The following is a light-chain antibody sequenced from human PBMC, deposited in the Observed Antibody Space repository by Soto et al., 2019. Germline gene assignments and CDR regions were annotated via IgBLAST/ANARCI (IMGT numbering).Light chain of an antibody. CDR3: HQYFRSPLT. CDR1: QSLLYNVNNKNY. CDR2: WAT. J-gene: IGKJ4*01. Sequence: DIVMTQSPDSQAVSLGERATIKCKSSQSLLYNVNNKNYLGWYQQKPGQPPKLLIYWATTRESGVPDRFSGSGSGTDFTLTVSGLQAEDVAIYYCHQYFRSPLTFGGGTKVDNK. V-gene: IGKV4-1*01.